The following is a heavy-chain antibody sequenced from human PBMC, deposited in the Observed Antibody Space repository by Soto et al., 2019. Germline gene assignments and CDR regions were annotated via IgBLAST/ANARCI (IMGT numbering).Heavy chain of an antibody. CDR3: ARDAFCGSGTCRVGHWFDP. J-gene: IGHJ5*02. CDR2: VNHRGSA. V-gene: IGHV4-34*01. Sequence: WTWIRQPPGKPLEWIGGVNHRGSANYNPSLESRVSMSFDTSKNQFSLKLTSVTAADSAVYYCARDAFCGSGTCRVGHWFDPWGQGTLLTVSS. D-gene: IGHD2-21*01.